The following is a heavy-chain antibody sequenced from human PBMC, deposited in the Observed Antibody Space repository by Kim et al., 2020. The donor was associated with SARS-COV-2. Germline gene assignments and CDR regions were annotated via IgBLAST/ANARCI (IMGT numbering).Heavy chain of an antibody. CDR1: GFTFSSYA. V-gene: IGHV3-23*01. D-gene: IGHD3-10*01. J-gene: IGHJ4*02. Sequence: GGSLRLSCAASGFTFSSYAMSWVRQAPGKGLEWVSAISGSGGSTYYADSVKGRFTISRDNSKNTLYLQMNSLRAEDTAVYYCAKAKYGSGSYYQDFWGQGTLVTVSS. CDR3: AKAKYGSGSYYQDF. CDR2: ISGSGGST.